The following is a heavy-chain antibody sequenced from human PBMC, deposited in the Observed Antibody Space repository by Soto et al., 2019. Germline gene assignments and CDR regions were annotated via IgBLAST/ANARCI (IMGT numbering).Heavy chain of an antibody. Sequence: QVQLQQWGAGLLKPSETLSLSCAVYGGYFNDNYYTWFRQPPGKGLERIGEISRSGTTKYIPSLKSRASISFDTSKTQVSLKVTSVTDADTAVYYCATSLWFGTQVELWGQGALVTVSS. CDR1: GGYFNDNY. J-gene: IGHJ5*02. V-gene: IGHV4-34*01. CDR3: ATSLWFGTQVEL. CDR2: ISRSGTT. D-gene: IGHD3-10*01.